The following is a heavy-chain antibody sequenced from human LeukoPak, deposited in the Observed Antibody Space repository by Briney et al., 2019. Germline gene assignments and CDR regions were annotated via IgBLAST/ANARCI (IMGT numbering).Heavy chain of an antibody. CDR2: INPNSGDT. D-gene: IGHD6-19*01. V-gene: IGHV1-2*02. CDR1: GYTFTGYY. CDR3: ARVGSSDWCVHPTLHY. J-gene: IGHJ4*02. Sequence: ASVKVSCKASGYTFTGYYMHWVRQAPGQGLEWMGWINPNSGDTNYAQKFQGRVTVTRDTSISTAYMELSRLRSDDTAVYYCARVGSSDWCVHPTLHYWAQGTLVTVSS.